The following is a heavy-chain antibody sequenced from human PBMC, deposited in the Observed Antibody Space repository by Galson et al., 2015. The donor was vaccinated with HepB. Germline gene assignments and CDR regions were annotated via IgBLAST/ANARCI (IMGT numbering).Heavy chain of an antibody. V-gene: IGHV3-23*01. J-gene: IGHJ4*02. Sequence: SLRLSCAASGFTFSSYAMSWVRQAPGKGLEWVSAISGSGGSTYYADSVKGRFTISRDNSKNTLYLQMNSLRAEDTAVYYCAKDLSEIVVVPHWGQGTLVTVSS. CDR2: ISGSGGST. CDR3: AKDLSEIVVVPH. D-gene: IGHD3-22*01. CDR1: GFTFSSYA.